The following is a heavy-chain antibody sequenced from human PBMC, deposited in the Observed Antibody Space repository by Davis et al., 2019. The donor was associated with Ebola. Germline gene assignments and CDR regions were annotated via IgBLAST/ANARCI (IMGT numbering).Heavy chain of an antibody. J-gene: IGHJ4*02. D-gene: IGHD2-15*01. Sequence: GGSLRLSCTASGFTFGAYAMSWVRQAPGKGVEGVGFIRSKAYGGTTEYAASVKGRFTISRDDSKSIAYLQMNSLKTEDTAVYYCTREFGGSCDYWGQGTLVTVSS. CDR1: GFTFGAYA. CDR2: IRSKAYGGTT. CDR3: TREFGGSCDY. V-gene: IGHV3-49*04.